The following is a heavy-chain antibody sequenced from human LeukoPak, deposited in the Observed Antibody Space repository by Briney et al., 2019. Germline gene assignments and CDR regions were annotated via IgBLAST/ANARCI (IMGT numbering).Heavy chain of an antibody. CDR3: ARGKLLAGFSRPNFDY. J-gene: IGHJ4*02. CDR2: IYYSGSS. D-gene: IGHD2-15*01. CDR1: GGSISSYY. Sequence: SETLSLTCTVSGGSISSYYWNWIRQPPGKGLEWIGYIYYSGSSNYNPSLKSRVTISVDTSKNRFSLKLSSVTAADTAVYYCARGKLLAGFSRPNFDYWGQGTLVTVSS. V-gene: IGHV4-59*01.